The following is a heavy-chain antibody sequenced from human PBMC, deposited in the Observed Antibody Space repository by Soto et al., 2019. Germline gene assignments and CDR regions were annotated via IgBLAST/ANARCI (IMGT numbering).Heavy chain of an antibody. Sequence: SETLSLTCTVSGGSISSYYWSWIRQPPGKGLEWIGYIYYSGSTNYNPSLKGRVTISVDTSKNQFSLKLSSVTAADTAVYYCARDLDYGDYVFGYWGQGTLVTVSS. D-gene: IGHD4-17*01. CDR1: GGSISSYY. CDR3: ARDLDYGDYVFGY. CDR2: IYYSGST. J-gene: IGHJ4*02. V-gene: IGHV4-59*01.